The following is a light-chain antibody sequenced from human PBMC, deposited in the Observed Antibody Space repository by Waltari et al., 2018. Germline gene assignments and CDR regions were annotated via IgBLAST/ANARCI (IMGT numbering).Light chain of an antibody. CDR3: CSYAGDYTLV. CDR1: GSDVGRYNY. V-gene: IGLV2-11*01. Sequence: QSALTQPRSVSGSPGQSVTISCTGTGSDVGRYNYVSWYQQYPGKAPKLMISDVYERPSGVPDRFSGSKSGNTASLTISGLQAEDEAVYYCCSYAGDYTLVFGGGTEVTAL. J-gene: IGLJ2*01. CDR2: DVY.